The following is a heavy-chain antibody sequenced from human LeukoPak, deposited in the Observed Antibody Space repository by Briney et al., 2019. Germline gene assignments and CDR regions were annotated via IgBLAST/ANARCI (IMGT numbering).Heavy chain of an antibody. Sequence: SETLSLTCAVYGGSFSGYYWSWIRQPPGKGLEWIGEINHSGSTNYNPSLKSRVTISVDTSKNQFSLKLSSVTAADTAVYYCARRASDSNTVDYWGQGTLVTVSS. CDR3: ARRASDSNTVDY. J-gene: IGHJ4*02. D-gene: IGHD6-13*01. CDR2: INHSGST. V-gene: IGHV4-34*01. CDR1: GGSFSGYY.